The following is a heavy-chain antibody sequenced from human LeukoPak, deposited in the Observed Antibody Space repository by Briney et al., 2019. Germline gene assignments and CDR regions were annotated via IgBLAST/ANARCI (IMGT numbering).Heavy chain of an antibody. V-gene: IGHV4-59*08. CDR2: IYYSGST. J-gene: IGHJ4*02. CDR1: GGSIRSYY. CDR3: AACPYY. Sequence: SETLSLTCTVSGGSIRSYYWSWIRQPPGKGLEWIGYIYYSGSTNYNPSLKSRVTISVDTSKNQFSLKLSSVTAADTAVYYCAACPYYWGQGTLVTVSS.